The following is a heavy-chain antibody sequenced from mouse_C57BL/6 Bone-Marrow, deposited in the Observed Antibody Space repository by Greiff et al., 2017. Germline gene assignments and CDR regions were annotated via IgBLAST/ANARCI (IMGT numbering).Heavy chain of an antibody. CDR2: IYPRSGNT. CDR1: GYTFTSYG. CDR3: ARKTPLYYYGSSYDY. Sequence: VKLQESGAELARPGASVKLSCKASGYTFTSYGISWVKQRTGQGLEWIGEIYPRSGNTYYNEKFKGKATLTADKSSSTAYMELRSLTSEDSAVYFCARKTPLYYYGSSYDYWGQGTTLTVSS. J-gene: IGHJ2*01. V-gene: IGHV1-81*01. D-gene: IGHD1-1*01.